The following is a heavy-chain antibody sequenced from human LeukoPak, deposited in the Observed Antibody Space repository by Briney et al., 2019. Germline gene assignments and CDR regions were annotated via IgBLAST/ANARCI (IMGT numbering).Heavy chain of an antibody. Sequence: SETLSLTCTVSGRSIGFYYWNWIRQPPGKGLEWIGCVYYNGSSNYNPSLKSRVTISVDTSKIQFSLKLSSVTAADTAVYYCARSIKRGLFDYWGQGSLVTVSS. V-gene: IGHV4-59*01. CDR2: VYYNGSS. CDR3: ARSIKRGLFDY. D-gene: IGHD3-10*01. CDR1: GRSIGFYY. J-gene: IGHJ4*02.